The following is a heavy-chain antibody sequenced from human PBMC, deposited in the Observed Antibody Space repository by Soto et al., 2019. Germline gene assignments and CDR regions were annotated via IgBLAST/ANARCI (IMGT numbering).Heavy chain of an antibody. D-gene: IGHD7-27*01. CDR1: GFTFSSFA. Sequence: EVQLLESGGGLVQPGESLTLSCAASGFTFSSFAMSWVRQAPGKGLEWVSAISGGGGNTYYAESVQGRFTISRDNSKRTLYVQVNSLRAEETAIYSCAKASVGMWSDFDYWGQGTLVTVSS. CDR2: ISGGGGNT. CDR3: AKASVGMWSDFDY. V-gene: IGHV3-23*01. J-gene: IGHJ4*02.